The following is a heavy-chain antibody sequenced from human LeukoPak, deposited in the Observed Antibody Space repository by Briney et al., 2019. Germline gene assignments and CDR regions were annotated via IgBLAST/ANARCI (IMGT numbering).Heavy chain of an antibody. CDR1: GGSFSGYY. J-gene: IGHJ4*02. V-gene: IGHV4-34*01. D-gene: IGHD3-22*01. Sequence: SETLSPTCAVYGGSFSGYYWSWIRQPPGKGLEWIGEINHSGSTNYNPSLKSRVTISVDTSKNQFSLKLSSVTAADTAVYYCARPAVDKTYYYDSSGYYPFDYWGQGTLVTVSS. CDR2: INHSGST. CDR3: ARPAVDKTYYYDSSGYYPFDY.